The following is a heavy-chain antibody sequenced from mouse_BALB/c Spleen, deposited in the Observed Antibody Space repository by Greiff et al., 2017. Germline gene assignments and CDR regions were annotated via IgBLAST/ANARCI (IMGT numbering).Heavy chain of an antibody. V-gene: IGHV3-6*02. CDR3: ARGGGNYDAMDY. D-gene: IGHD2-1*01. CDR1: GYSITSGYY. J-gene: IGHJ4*01. Sequence: DVKLQESGPGLVKPSQSLSLTCSVTGYSITSGYYWNWIRQFPGNKLEWMGYISYDGSNNYNPSLKNRISITRDTSKNQFFLKLNSVTTEDTATYYCARGGGNYDAMDYWGQGTSVTVSS. CDR2: ISYDGSN.